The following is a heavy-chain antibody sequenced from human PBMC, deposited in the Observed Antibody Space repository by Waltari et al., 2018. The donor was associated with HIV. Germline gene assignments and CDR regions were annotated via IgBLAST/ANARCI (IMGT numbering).Heavy chain of an antibody. D-gene: IGHD2-21*01. CDR3: ASPITMIAGFDS. J-gene: IGHJ4*02. CDR1: GFTFRTYS. V-gene: IGHV3-48*01. CDR2: ISGTSSVI. Sequence: EVRLVQSGGGLVQPGGSLRLSCAASGFTFRTYSMNWVRQAPGMGLEWIAYISGTSSVIYYADSVKGRFTISRDNVNSSLYLQMDSLRAEDTAVYFCASPITMIAGFDSWGQGTLVTVSS.